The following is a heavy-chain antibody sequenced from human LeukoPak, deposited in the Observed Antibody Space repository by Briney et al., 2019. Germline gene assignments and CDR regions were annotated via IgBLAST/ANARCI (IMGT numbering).Heavy chain of an antibody. Sequence: SEALSLTCAVSGGSFSGYYWTWIRQPPGKGLEWIGEINHSGSANYNPSLMSRVTISLDTSKNHFSLNLSSVTAADTAVYYCARGVDRGRIAAAGNNWFDPWGQGTLVTVSS. CDR2: INHSGSA. V-gene: IGHV4-34*01. D-gene: IGHD6-13*01. CDR1: GGSFSGYY. CDR3: ARGVDRGRIAAAGNNWFDP. J-gene: IGHJ5*02.